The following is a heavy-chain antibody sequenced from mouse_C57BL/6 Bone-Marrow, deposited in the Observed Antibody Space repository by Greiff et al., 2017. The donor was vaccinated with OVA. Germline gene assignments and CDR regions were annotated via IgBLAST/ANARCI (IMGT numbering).Heavy chain of an antibody. Sequence: EVHLVESGGGLVKPGGSLKLSCAASGFTFSSYAMSWVRQTPEKRLEWVATISDGGSYTYYPDNVKGRFTISRDNAKNNLYLQMSHLKSEDTAMYYCARDRWSDWYFDVWGTGTTVTVSS. CDR1: GFTFSSYA. D-gene: IGHD2-3*01. J-gene: IGHJ1*03. CDR3: ARDRWSDWYFDV. CDR2: ISDGGSYT. V-gene: IGHV5-4*01.